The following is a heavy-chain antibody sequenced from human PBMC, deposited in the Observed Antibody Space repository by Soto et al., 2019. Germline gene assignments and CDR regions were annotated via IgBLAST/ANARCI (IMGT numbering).Heavy chain of an antibody. CDR3: ARAGDPEADFWRGPLGGGRFNP. V-gene: IGHV1-69*12. J-gene: IGHJ5*02. CDR1: GGTFGNSA. CDR2: IVPMFGTA. Sequence: QVQLVQSGAEVKKPGSSVNVSCKTSGGTFGNSAVAWVRQAPGQGLEWMGGIVPMFGTANYAQKFQGRLTITADDSTSTAYMELRSLRSADTAVYYCARAGDPEADFWRGPLGGGRFNPWGQGTLVTVSS. D-gene: IGHD3-3*01.